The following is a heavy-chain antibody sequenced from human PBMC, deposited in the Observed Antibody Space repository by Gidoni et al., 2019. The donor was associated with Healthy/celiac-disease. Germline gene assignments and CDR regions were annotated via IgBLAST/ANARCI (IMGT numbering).Heavy chain of an antibody. Sequence: QVQLVESGGGLVKPGGSLRLSCAASGFTFSDYYMNWIRQAPGKGLEWVSYISSSSSYTNYADSVKGRFTISRDNAKNSLYLQMNSLRAEDTAVYYCAREGGQQLVGAIYYYYGMDVWGQGTTVTVSS. CDR3: AREGGQQLVGAIYYYYGMDV. D-gene: IGHD6-13*01. CDR2: ISSSSSYT. V-gene: IGHV3-11*06. J-gene: IGHJ6*02. CDR1: GFTFSDYY.